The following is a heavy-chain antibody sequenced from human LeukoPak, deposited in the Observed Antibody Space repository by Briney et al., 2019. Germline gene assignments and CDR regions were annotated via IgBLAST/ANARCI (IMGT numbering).Heavy chain of an antibody. D-gene: IGHD1-26*01. CDR2: IYYSGST. J-gene: IGHJ4*02. V-gene: IGHV4-39*01. CDR3: ATPHPYSGTPC. CDR1: GGSISSSSYY. Sequence: SETLSLTCTVSGGSISSSSYYWGWIRQPPGKGLEWIGSIYYSGSTYYNPSLKSRVTISVDTSKNQFSLKLSSVTAADTAVYYCATPHPYSGTPCWGQGTLVTVSS.